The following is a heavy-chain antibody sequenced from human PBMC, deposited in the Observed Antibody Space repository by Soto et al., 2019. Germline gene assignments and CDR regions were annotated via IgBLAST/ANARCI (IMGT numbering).Heavy chain of an antibody. CDR2: IIPILGIA. V-gene: IGHV1-69*02. Sequence: SVKVSCKASGGTFSSYTISWVRQAPGQGLEWMGRIIPILGIANYAQKFQGRVTITADKSTSTAYMELSSLRSEDTAVYYCAKIGAVPAATSGWDYYYYYMDGWGKGTTVTVAS. D-gene: IGHD2-2*01. CDR3: AKIGAVPAATSGWDYYYYYMDG. CDR1: GGTFSSYT. J-gene: IGHJ6*03.